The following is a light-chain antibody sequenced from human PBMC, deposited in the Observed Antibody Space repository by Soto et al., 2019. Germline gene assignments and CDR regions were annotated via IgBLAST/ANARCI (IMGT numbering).Light chain of an antibody. CDR3: QQYHIWPPWT. CDR1: EGVSLS. V-gene: IGKV3-15*01. Sequence: EIVLTQSPATLSVSLGDSATLSCRASEGVSLSLAWFQMRPGQPPRLLIYGASTRATDIPARFSGSGSGTDFTLTISSLQSEDFAVYFCQQYHIWPPWTFGQGTKVEL. CDR2: GAS. J-gene: IGKJ1*01.